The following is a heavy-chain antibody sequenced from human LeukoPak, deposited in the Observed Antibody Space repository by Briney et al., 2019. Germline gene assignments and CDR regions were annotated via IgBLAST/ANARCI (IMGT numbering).Heavy chain of an antibody. CDR1: GGSISSSSYY. CDR3: ARRGRDSYYYPYYYYYYMDV. V-gene: IGHV4-39*01. Sequence: PSETLSLTCTVSGGSISSSSYYWGWIRQPPGKGLEWIGSIYYSGSTYYNPSLKSRVTISVDTSKNQFSLKLSSVTAADTAVYYCARRGRDSYYYPYYYYYYMDVWGKGTTVTVSS. CDR2: IYYSGST. D-gene: IGHD2/OR15-2a*01. J-gene: IGHJ6*03.